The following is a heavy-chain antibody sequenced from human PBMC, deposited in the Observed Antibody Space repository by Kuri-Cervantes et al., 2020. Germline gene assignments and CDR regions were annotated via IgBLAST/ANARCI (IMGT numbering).Heavy chain of an antibody. CDR3: ARVAGGATLNAAY. D-gene: IGHD1-26*01. V-gene: IGHV3-21*03. CDR2: ISSSGSYI. Sequence: GGSLRLSCVASGFTFSSYTMSRVRQAPGKGLEWVSSISSSGSYIFYADSVKGRFTISRDNARNSLYLQMNSLRAEDTAVYYCARVAGGATLNAAYWGQGTLVTVSS. CDR1: GFTFSSYT. J-gene: IGHJ4*02.